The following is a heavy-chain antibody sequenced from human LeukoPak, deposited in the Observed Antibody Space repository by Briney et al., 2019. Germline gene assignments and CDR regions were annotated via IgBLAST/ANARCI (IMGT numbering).Heavy chain of an antibody. V-gene: IGHV3-21*06. CDR2: ISGNSRYI. CDR3: ARVAEAAAFDS. CDR1: EFTFSSYS. Sequence: GGSLRLSCAASEFTFSSYSMTWVRQAPGKGLEWVSSISGNSRYIYYADSMRGRFTISRDNAKNSLYLQMNSQKPEDTAVYYCARVAEAAAFDSWGQGTLVTVSS. D-gene: IGHD6-13*01. J-gene: IGHJ4*02.